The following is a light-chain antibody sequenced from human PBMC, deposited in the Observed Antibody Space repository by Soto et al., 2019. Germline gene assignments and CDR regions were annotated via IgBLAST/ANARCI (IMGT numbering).Light chain of an antibody. V-gene: IGKV1-5*01. J-gene: IGKJ1*01. CDR1: QSIGSW. Sequence: DIQMTQSPSTLSASVGDRITITCRASQSIGSWLAWYQQKPGKAPKLLLYDASSLESGVSSRFSGSGSGTEFTLTISSLQPDDFATYFCQQYNNYSPVTFGQGTKVDIK. CDR2: DAS. CDR3: QQYNNYSPVT.